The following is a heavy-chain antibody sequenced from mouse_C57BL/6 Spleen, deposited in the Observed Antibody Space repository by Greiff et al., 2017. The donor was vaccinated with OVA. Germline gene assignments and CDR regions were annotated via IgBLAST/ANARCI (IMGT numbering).Heavy chain of an antibody. CDR2: IDPSDSYT. D-gene: IGHD2-10*02. CDR3: ARRAYGNYEAY. J-gene: IGHJ3*01. CDR1: GYTFTSYW. V-gene: IGHV1-50*01. Sequence: QVQLQQPGAELVKPGASVKLSCKDSGYTFTSYWMQWVKQRPGQGLEWIGEIDPSDSYTNYNQKFKGKATLTVDTSSSTAYMQLSSLTSEDSAVYYCARRAYGNYEAYWGQGTLVTVSA.